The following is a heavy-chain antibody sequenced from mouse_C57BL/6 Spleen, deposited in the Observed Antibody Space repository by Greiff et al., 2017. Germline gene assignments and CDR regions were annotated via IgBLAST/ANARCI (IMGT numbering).Heavy chain of an antibody. CDR3: AGYYDYDYYAMDY. V-gene: IGHV10-1*01. J-gene: IGHJ4*01. D-gene: IGHD2-4*01. CDR2: IRSKSNNYAT. Sequence: EVTLVESGGGLVQPKGSLKLSCAASGFSFNTYAMNWVRQAPGKGLEWVARIRSKSNNYATYYADSVKDRFTISRDDSESMLYLQMNNLKTEDTAMYYCAGYYDYDYYAMDYWGQGTSVTVSS. CDR1: GFSFNTYA.